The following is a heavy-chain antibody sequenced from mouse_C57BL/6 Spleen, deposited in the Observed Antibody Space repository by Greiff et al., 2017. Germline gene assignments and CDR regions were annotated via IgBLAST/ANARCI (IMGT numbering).Heavy chain of an antibody. Sequence: QVQLQQPGAELVRPGTSVKLSCKASGYTFTSYWMHWVKQRPGQGLEWIGVIDPSDSYTNYNQKFKGKATLTVDKSSSTAYMQLSSLTSEDSAVYYCARDWDEGFDYWGQGTTLTVSS. V-gene: IGHV1-59*01. CDR1: GYTFTSYW. CDR3: ARDWDEGFDY. CDR2: IDPSDSYT. J-gene: IGHJ2*01. D-gene: IGHD4-1*01.